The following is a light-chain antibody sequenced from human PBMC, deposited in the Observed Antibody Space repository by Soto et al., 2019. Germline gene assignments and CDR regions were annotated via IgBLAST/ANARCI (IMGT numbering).Light chain of an antibody. Sequence: QSALTQPASVSGSPGQSITISCTGTNSDVGGYNYVSWYQHHPGKAPKLMIYEVSNRPSRVSNRFSGSKSGNTASLTISGLQAEEEADYYCSSYTTSTTWVFGGGTKVTVL. V-gene: IGLV2-14*01. CDR2: EVS. J-gene: IGLJ2*01. CDR3: SSYTTSTTWV. CDR1: NSDVGGYNY.